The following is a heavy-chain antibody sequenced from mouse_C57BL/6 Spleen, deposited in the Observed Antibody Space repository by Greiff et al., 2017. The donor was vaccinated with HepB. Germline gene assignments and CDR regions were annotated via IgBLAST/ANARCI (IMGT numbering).Heavy chain of an antibody. J-gene: IGHJ2*01. CDR1: GYTFTDYN. CDR3: ARCYYYGSSDY. D-gene: IGHD1-1*01. V-gene: IGHV1-22*01. CDR2: INPNNGGT. Sequence: EVQLQQSGPELVKPGASVKMSCKASGYTFTDYNMHWVKQSHGKSLEWIGYINPNNGGTSYNQKFKGKATLTVNKSSSTAYMELRSLTSEDSAVYSCARCYYYGSSDYWGQGTTLTVSS.